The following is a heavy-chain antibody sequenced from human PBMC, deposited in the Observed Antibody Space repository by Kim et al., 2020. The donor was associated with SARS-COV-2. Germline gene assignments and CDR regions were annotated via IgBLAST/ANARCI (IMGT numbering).Heavy chain of an antibody. D-gene: IGHD3-3*01. J-gene: IGHJ6*02. CDR1: GGSVSSSSYF. CDR2: IYYSGTT. CDR3: ASTLYDFWSGSTYGMDV. Sequence: SETLSLTCTVSGGSVSSSSYFWSWIRQPPGNGLEWIGYIYYSGTTSYNPSLKSRVTISVDTSRNQFSLRLSSVTAADTAMYYCASTLYDFWSGSTYGMDVWGQGTTVTVSS. V-gene: IGHV4-61*01.